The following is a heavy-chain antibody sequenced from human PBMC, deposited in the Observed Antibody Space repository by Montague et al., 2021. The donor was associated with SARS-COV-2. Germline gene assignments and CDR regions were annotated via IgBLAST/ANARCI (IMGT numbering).Heavy chain of an antibody. CDR2: IYHTGST. CDR1: GGSISSGGYY. J-gene: IGHJ3*02. D-gene: IGHD3-22*01. V-gene: IGHV4-31*03. CDR3: ARDSGYYDSSGYSYDAFDI. Sequence: TLSLTCTVSGGSISSGGYYWSWIRQHPGKGLEWIGYIYHTGSTHHNPSLKSRVTISKETSKNHFSLNLSSVTAADSAVYYCARDSGYYDSSGYSYDAFDIWGQGTKVTVSS.